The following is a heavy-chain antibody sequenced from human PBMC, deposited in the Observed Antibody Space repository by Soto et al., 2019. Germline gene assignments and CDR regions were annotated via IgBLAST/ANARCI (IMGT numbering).Heavy chain of an antibody. Sequence: PGGSLRLSCAASGFTFSNAWMSWVRQAPGKGLEWVGRIKSKTDGGTTDYAAPVKGRFTISRDDSKNTLYLQMNSLKTEDTAVYYCTTYPPNPDYYDSSGYYDAFYYYYYGMDVWGQWTTVTVSS. V-gene: IGHV3-15*01. CDR1: GFTFSNAW. CDR2: IKSKTDGGTT. CDR3: TTYPPNPDYYDSSGYYDAFYYYYYGMDV. D-gene: IGHD3-22*01. J-gene: IGHJ6*02.